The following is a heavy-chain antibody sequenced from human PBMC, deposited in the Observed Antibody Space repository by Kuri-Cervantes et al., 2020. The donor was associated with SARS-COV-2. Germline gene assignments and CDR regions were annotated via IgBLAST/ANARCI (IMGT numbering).Heavy chain of an antibody. Sequence: ASVKVSCKVSGYTVTELSMHWVRQAPGKGLEWMGGFDPEYGEIIYAQKFQGRVTMTEDTSTDTEYMELSSLRSDDTAVYYCATVDYESYGYSWHFDSWGHGTLVTVSS. CDR1: GYTVTELS. V-gene: IGHV1-24*01. J-gene: IGHJ4*01. CDR2: FDPEYGEI. D-gene: IGHD3-22*01. CDR3: ATVDYESYGYSWHFDS.